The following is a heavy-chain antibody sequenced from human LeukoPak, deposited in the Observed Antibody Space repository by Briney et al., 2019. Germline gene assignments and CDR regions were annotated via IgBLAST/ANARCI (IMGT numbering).Heavy chain of an antibody. Sequence: GGSLRLSCAASGFTFSSYGMHWVRQAPGKGLEWVAVISYDGSNKYYADSVKGRFTIPRDNSKNTLYLQMNSLRAEDTAVYYCARGRPHGNDYWGQGTLVTVSS. CDR1: GFTFSSYG. CDR2: ISYDGSNK. V-gene: IGHV3-30*03. CDR3: ARGRPHGNDY. D-gene: IGHD4-23*01. J-gene: IGHJ4*02.